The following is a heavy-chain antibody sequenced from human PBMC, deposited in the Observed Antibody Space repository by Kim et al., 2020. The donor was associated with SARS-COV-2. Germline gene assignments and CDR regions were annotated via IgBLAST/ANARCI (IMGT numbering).Heavy chain of an antibody. V-gene: IGHV3-64*01. CDR2: ISSNGGST. CDR1: GFTFSSYA. Sequence: GGSLRLSCAASGFTFSSYAMHWVRQAPGKGLEYVSAISSNGGSTYYANSVKGSFTISRDNSKNTLYLQMGSLRAEDMAVYYCARAQGIAAAQRVFDYWGQGTLVTLSS. J-gene: IGHJ4*02. CDR3: ARAQGIAAAQRVFDY. D-gene: IGHD6-13*01.